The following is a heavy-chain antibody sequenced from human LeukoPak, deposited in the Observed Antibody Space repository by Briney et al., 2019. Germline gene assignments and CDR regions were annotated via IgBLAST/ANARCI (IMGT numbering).Heavy chain of an antibody. CDR1: GYTFTSYD. J-gene: IGHJ4*02. CDR3: ARGQRFLEWLLDANFDY. Sequence: ASVKVSCKASGYTFTSYDINWVRQATGQGLEWMGWMNPNSGNTGYAQKFQGRVTMTRNTSISTAYMELSSLRSDDTAVYYCARGQRFLEWLLDANFDYWGQGTLVTVSS. V-gene: IGHV1-8*01. D-gene: IGHD3-3*01. CDR2: MNPNSGNT.